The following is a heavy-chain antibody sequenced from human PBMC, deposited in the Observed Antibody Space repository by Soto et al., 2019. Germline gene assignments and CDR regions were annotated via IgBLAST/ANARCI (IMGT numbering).Heavy chain of an antibody. J-gene: IGHJ4*02. CDR1: GYTFTSYA. CDR2: INAGNGNT. CDR3: ARVIGGLYYFDY. D-gene: IGHD3-16*01. V-gene: IGHV1-3*01. Sequence: ASVKVSCKASGYTFTSYAIHWVRQAPGQRLEWMGWINAGNGNTKYSQKFQGRVTITRDTSASTAYMELSSLRSEVTAVYYCARVIGGLYYFDYWGQGTLVTVS.